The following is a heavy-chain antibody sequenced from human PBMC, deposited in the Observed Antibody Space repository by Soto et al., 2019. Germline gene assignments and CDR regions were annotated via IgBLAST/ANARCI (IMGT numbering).Heavy chain of an antibody. CDR2: IWYYGSNK. CDR3: ARDQLLEPMHRGLYAMDG. V-gene: IGHV3-33*01. CDR1: GFTFSSYG. J-gene: IGHJ6*04. Sequence: GGSLRLSCAASGFTFSSYGMHWFRQAAGKGLEWVAVIWYYGSNKYYADSVKGRFTISRDNSKNTLYLQMNSLRAEDKAVYYCARDQLLEPMHRGLYAMDGRGKGTMLTGSS. D-gene: IGHD3-10*01.